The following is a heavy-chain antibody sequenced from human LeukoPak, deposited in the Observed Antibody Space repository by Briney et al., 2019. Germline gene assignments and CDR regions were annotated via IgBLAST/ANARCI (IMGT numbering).Heavy chain of an antibody. Sequence: PSGTLSLTCTVSGYSISSGYYWGWIRPPPGKGLEWIGSIYHSGSTYYNPSLKSRVTISVDTSKNQFSLKLNSVTAADTAVYYCARHGNDYSSWYFDLWGRGTLVTVSS. CDR1: GYSISSGYY. D-gene: IGHD4-11*01. J-gene: IGHJ2*01. CDR2: IYHSGST. V-gene: IGHV4-38-2*02. CDR3: ARHGNDYSSWYFDL.